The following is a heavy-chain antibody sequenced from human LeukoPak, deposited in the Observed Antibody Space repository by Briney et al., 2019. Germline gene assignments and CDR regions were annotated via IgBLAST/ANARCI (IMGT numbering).Heavy chain of an antibody. CDR1: GGSFSGYY. CDR2: INHSGST. CDR3: ARAHYGYVWGSYRLGAFDI. D-gene: IGHD3-16*02. J-gene: IGHJ3*02. Sequence: PSETLSLTCAVYGGSFSGYYWSWIRQPPGRGLEWIGEINHSGSTNYNPSLKSRVTISVDTSKNQFSLKLSSVTAADTAVYYCARAHYGYVWGSYRLGAFDIWGQGTMVTVSS. V-gene: IGHV4-34*01.